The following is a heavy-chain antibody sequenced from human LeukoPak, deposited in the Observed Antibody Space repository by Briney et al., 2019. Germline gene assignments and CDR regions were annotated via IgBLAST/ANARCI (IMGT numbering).Heavy chain of an antibody. V-gene: IGHV3-21*01. J-gene: IGHJ4*02. Sequence: GGSLRLSCAASGFTFSSYSMSWVRHAPGKGLEWLSSINSRGNYIYYADSVKGRFTISRDNAKNSLYLQMNSLRAEDTAVYYCARDSSGWSRDYWGQGTLVTVSS. CDR2: INSRGNYI. CDR3: ARDSSGWSRDY. D-gene: IGHD3-10*01. CDR1: GFTFSSYS.